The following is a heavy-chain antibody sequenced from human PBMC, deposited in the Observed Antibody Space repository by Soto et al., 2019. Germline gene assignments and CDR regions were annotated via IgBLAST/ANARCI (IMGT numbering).Heavy chain of an antibody. Sequence: QVQLVQSGAEVKKPGSSVKVSCKASGGTFNSYTINWVRQAPGQGLEWMGRIIPILGIPNYAQKFQDRVTITADKSTSTAYRELSSLRSEDTAVYYCARAADYGSGSYSPNFDYWGQGTLVTVSS. D-gene: IGHD3-10*01. CDR2: IIPILGIP. V-gene: IGHV1-69*02. CDR3: ARAADYGSGSYSPNFDY. J-gene: IGHJ4*02. CDR1: GGTFNSYT.